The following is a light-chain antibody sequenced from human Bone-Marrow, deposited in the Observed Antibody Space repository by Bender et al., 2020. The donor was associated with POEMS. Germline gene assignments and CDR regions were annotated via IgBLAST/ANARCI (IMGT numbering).Light chain of an antibody. J-gene: IGLJ7*01. CDR3: SSYTSSTTLAV. V-gene: IGLV2-14*01. Sequence: QSALTQPASVSGSPGQSITIPCTGTNSDIGGYNYVSWYQQHPGKAPKLIIYEVSNRPSGVSNRFSGSKSGNTASLTISGLQAEDEADYYCSSYTSSTTLAVFGRGTQLTVL. CDR2: EVS. CDR1: NSDIGGYNY.